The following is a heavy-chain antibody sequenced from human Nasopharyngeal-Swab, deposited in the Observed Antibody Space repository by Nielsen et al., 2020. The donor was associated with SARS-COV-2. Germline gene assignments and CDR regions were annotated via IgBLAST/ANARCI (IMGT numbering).Heavy chain of an antibody. V-gene: IGHV1-2*06. CDR3: VRDDGGVPGIPETGPPGAF. J-gene: IGHJ4*02. CDR2: ANPNSGDT. Sequence: WVGQAPGQGLEWMGRANPNSGDTIYAQEFQGRVTMTGDTSIGTAYMELRRLISDDTAVYYCVRDDGGVPGIPETGPPGAFWGQGTLVTVSS. D-gene: IGHD6-13*01.